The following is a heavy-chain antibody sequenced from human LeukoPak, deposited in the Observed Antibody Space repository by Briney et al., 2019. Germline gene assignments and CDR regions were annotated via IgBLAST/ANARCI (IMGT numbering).Heavy chain of an antibody. CDR2: INASGTT. Sequence: SETLSLTCTVSGASISRGSHYWSWIRQPAGRGLEWIGRINASGTTKYNPSLESRVTISVYTSENQFSLKLSSVTAADTAVYYCARDCVGYCTNGSDYWGQGTLVTVSS. V-gene: IGHV4-61*02. J-gene: IGHJ4*02. CDR3: ARDCVGYCTNGSDY. CDR1: GASISRGSHY. D-gene: IGHD2-8*01.